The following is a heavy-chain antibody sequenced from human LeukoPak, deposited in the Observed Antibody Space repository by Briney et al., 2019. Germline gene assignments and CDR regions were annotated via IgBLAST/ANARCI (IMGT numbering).Heavy chain of an antibody. J-gene: IGHJ5*02. CDR2: IRSKAYGGTT. Sequence: TGRSLRLSCTASGFTFGDYAMSWVRQAPGKGLEWVGFIRSKAYGGTTEYAASVKGRFTISRDDSKSIAYLQMNSLKTEDTAVYYCTRGIITMIPWGQGTLVTVSS. CDR3: TRGIITMIP. D-gene: IGHD3-22*01. V-gene: IGHV3-49*04. CDR1: GFTFGDYA.